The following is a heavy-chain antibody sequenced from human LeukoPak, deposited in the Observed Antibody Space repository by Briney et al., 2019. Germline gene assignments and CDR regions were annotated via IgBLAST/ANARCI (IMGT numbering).Heavy chain of an antibody. V-gene: IGHV3-21*01. CDR1: GFTFSSYS. CDR2: ISSSSSYI. J-gene: IGHJ6*02. D-gene: IGHD3-10*01. CDR3: ARDDAYYGPGSFSPYYYYGMDV. Sequence: GGSLRLSCAASGFTFSSYSMNWVRQAPGKGLEWVSSISSSSSYIYYADSVKGRFTISRDNAKNSLYLQMNSLRAEDTAVYYCARDDAYYGPGSFSPYYYYGMDVWGQGTTVTVSS.